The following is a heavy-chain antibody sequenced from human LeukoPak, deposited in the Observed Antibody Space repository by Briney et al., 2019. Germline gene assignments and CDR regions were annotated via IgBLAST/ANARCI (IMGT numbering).Heavy chain of an antibody. J-gene: IGHJ4*02. CDR3: ARSRVVATPRPS. D-gene: IGHD3-22*01. CDR1: GFTLSSYA. V-gene: IGHV3-30*04. Sequence: GGSLRLSCAASGFTLSSYAMHWVRQAPGKGLEWVAVISYDGSNKYYADSVKGRFTISRDNSKNTLYLQMNSLRAEDTAVYYCARSRVVATPRPSWGQGTLVTVSS. CDR2: ISYDGSNK.